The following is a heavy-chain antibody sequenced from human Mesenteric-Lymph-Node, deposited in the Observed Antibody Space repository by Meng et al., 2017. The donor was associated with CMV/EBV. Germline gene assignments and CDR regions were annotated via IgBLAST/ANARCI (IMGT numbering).Heavy chain of an antibody. J-gene: IGHJ3*01. Sequence: GGSLRLSCAASGFTFNTYEMNWVRQAPGKGLEWVSGISGSGGSTYYADSVKGRFTISRDNSKNTVYLQMNSLRAEDTAVYYCARKYSSSWHLDAFDVWGQGTMVTVSS. D-gene: IGHD2-2*01. CDR1: GFTFNTYE. CDR2: ISGSGGST. CDR3: ARKYSSSWHLDAFDV. V-gene: IGHV3-23*01.